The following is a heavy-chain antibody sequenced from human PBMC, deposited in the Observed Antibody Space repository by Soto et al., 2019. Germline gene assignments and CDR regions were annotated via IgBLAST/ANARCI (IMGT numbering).Heavy chain of an antibody. CDR3: ARVGLGAYDY. CDR2: IIPTLGTP. CDR1: GGIFSNFA. J-gene: IGHJ4*02. D-gene: IGHD6-19*01. V-gene: IGHV1-69*01. Sequence: QVQLVQSGAEVKKPGSSVKVSCKASGGIFSNFAFNWMRQAPGQGLEWMGGIIPTLGTPHYAQTFLGRVTITADEATRTVYMEMSSLTVEDTAVYYCARVGLGAYDYWGQGTLVSVSS.